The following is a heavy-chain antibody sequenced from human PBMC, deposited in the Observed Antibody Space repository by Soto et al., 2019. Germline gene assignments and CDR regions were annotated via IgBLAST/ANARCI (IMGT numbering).Heavy chain of an antibody. CDR3: ARDGYDSSGYQFDY. CDR2: IYTSGST. J-gene: IGHJ4*02. CDR1: GGSISSYY. Sequence: SETLSLTCTVSGGSISSYYWSWIRQPAGKGLEWIGRIYTSGSTNYNPSLKSRVTMSVDTSKNQFSLKLSSVTAADTAVYYCARDGYDSSGYQFDYWGQGTLVTVSS. D-gene: IGHD3-22*01. V-gene: IGHV4-4*07.